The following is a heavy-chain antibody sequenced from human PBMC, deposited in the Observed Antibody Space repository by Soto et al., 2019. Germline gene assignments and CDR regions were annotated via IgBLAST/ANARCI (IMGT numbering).Heavy chain of an antibody. CDR3: AAVGALTNIDY. V-gene: IGHV4-4*02. CDR2: IYHSGRT. D-gene: IGHD1-26*01. J-gene: IGHJ4*02. CDR1: GGSISRSNW. Sequence: QVQLQESGPGLVKPSGTLSLTCAVSGGSISRSNWWSWVRQPPGKGLEWIGEIYHSGRTNYNPSLKSRVTISVDKSQNQFSLKLSSVTAADTAVYYCAAVGALTNIDYWGQGNLVTVSS.